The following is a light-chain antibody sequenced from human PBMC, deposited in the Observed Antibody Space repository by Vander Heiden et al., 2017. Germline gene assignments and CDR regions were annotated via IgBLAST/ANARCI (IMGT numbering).Light chain of an antibody. CDR3: QQDNNWPST. V-gene: IGKV3-15*01. J-gene: IGKJ2*01. Sequence: EIVMTQSPATLSVSPGERATLSCRASQSVSSNLAWYQQKPGQAPRLLIYGASTRATGIPARFSGSGSGTEFTLTISSLQSEDFAVYYCQQDNNWPSTFGQGTKMDIK. CDR1: QSVSSN. CDR2: GAS.